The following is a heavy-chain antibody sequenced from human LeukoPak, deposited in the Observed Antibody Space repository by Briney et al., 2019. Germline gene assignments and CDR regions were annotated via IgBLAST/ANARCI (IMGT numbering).Heavy chain of an antibody. V-gene: IGHV4-59*01. CDR3: ASFDSSGSRAFDI. CDR2: IYYSGTT. J-gene: IGHJ3*02. Sequence: SETLSLTCTVSGGSISSYYWSWIRQPPGEGLEWIAYIYYSGTTNYNPSLKSRVTISIDTSKNQFSLKLSSVTAADTAVYYCASFDSSGSRAFDIWGQGTMVTVSS. D-gene: IGHD3-22*01. CDR1: GGSISSYY.